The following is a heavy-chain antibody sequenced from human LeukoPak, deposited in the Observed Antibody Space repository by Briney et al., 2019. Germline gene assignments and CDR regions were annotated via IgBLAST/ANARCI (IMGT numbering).Heavy chain of an antibody. CDR3: ARGTGLDY. CDR2: IKQDGSDK. V-gene: IGHV3-7*05. J-gene: IGHJ4*02. Sequence: GGSLRLSCAASGFTFSNYWMSWVRQAPGKGLEWVANIKQDGSDKYYVDSVEGRFTISRDNAKNSLYLQVNSLSAEDTAVYYCARGTGLDYWGQGTLVTVSS. CDR1: GFTFSNYW. D-gene: IGHD2-8*02.